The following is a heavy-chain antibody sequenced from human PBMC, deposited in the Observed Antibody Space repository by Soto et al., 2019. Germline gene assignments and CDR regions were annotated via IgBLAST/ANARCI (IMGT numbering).Heavy chain of an antibody. V-gene: IGHV3-23*01. J-gene: IGHJ4*02. D-gene: IGHD3-3*01. CDR2: LSGSGDNT. CDR1: GFTFSNYA. CDR3: AKDLDFWTGSGIDY. Sequence: PGGSLRLSCAASGFTFSNYAMSWVRQAPGKGLEWVSTLSGSGDNTYYADSLKGRFTISRDTSKNTLYLQMNSLRAEDTAVYFCAKDLDFWTGSGIDYWGQGTLVTVSS.